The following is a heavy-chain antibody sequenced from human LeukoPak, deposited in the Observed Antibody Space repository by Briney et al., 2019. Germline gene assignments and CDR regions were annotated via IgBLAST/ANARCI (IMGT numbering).Heavy chain of an antibody. Sequence: GGSLRLSCAASGFTFSSYDMHWVRQATGKGLEWVSAIGTAGDTYYPGSVKGRFTISRENAKNSFYLQMNSLRAGDTAVYYCARGRGTTPWFDPWGQGTLVTVAS. CDR1: GFTFSSYD. J-gene: IGHJ5*02. CDR3: ARGRGTTPWFDP. V-gene: IGHV3-13*01. CDR2: IGTAGDT. D-gene: IGHD1-14*01.